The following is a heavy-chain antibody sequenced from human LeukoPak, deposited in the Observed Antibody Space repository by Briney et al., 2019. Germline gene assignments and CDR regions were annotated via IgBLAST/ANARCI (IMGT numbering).Heavy chain of an antibody. CDR1: GGSISSGDYY. CDR2: IYYSGST. D-gene: IGHD3-22*01. J-gene: IGHJ4*02. CDR3: ARVGSPTNYYDSSGYYQYFDY. V-gene: IGHV4-30-4*08. Sequence: SETLSLTCTVSGGSISSGDYYWSWIRQPPGKGLEWIGYIYYSGSTYYNPSLKSQVTISVDTSKNQFSLKLSSVTAADTAVYYCARVGSPTNYYDSSGYYQYFDYWGQGTLVTVSS.